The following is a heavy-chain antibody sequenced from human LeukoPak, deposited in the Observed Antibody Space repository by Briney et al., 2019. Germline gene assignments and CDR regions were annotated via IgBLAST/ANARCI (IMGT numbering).Heavy chain of an antibody. CDR3: AKRGTTRTIDY. V-gene: IGHV3-11*03. D-gene: IGHD1-7*01. CDR2: ISNSGSYT. J-gene: IGHJ4*02. CDR1: GLSFSDFY. Sequence: GGSLRLSCAASGLSFSDFYMSWIRQAPGKGLEWVSYISNSGSYTAYADSVQGRFTISRDNAKNSVYLQMNSLRAEDTAVYYCAKRGTTRTIDYWGQGTLVTVSS.